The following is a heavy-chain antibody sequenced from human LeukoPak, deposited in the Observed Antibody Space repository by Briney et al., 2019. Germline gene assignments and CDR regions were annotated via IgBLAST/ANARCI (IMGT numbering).Heavy chain of an antibody. D-gene: IGHD5-24*01. CDR3: ARHSARGYNYIDF. CDR1: GGSVKTYY. J-gene: IGHJ4*02. CDR2: IHATWST. Sequence: SETLSLTCAVSGGSVKTYYWSWIRQSPERGLQWIGFIHATWSTNTFPSLKSRVTISLDTSTNQFSLRLKSVTAADTAVYYCARHSARGYNYIDFWGRGTLVTVSS. V-gene: IGHV4-4*08.